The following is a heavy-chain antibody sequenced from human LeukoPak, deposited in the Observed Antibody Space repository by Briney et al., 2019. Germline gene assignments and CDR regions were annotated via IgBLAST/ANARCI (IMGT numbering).Heavy chain of an antibody. J-gene: IGHJ4*02. CDR1: GYTFTTSD. V-gene: IGHV1-8*01. CDR2: MNPNTGNT. CDR3: ARGTTYCSTTTCYSLDY. D-gene: IGHD2-2*01. Sequence: ASVKVSCKASGYTFTTSDINWVRQATGQGLEWMGWMNPNTGNTGYAQEFQGRVTITRDISISTAYMELSSLRSEDTAVYYCARGTTYCSTTTCYSLDYWGQGTLVTVSS.